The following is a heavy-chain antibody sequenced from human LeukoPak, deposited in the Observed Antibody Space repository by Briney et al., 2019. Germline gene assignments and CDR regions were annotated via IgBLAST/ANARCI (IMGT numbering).Heavy chain of an antibody. Sequence: GGSLRLSCAASGFIFSSYWMHWVRHAPGKGLAWVSRINSDGSSTSYADSVKGRFTISRDNAKNTLYLQMNSLRAEDTAVYYCARDWRVFGVADDAFDIWGQGTMVTVSS. D-gene: IGHD3-3*01. CDR1: GFIFSSYW. V-gene: IGHV3-74*01. CDR3: ARDWRVFGVADDAFDI. J-gene: IGHJ3*02. CDR2: INSDGSST.